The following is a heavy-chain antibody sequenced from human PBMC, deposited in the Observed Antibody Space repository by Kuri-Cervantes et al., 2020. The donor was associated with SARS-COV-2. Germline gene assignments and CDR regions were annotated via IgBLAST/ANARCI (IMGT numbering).Heavy chain of an antibody. J-gene: IGHJ6*03. CDR1: GYSISSGYY. D-gene: IGHD3-16*01. V-gene: IGHV4-38-2*02. Sequence: ESLKISCTVSGYSISSGYYWGWIRQPPGKGLEWIGSIYHSGSTYYNPSLKSRVTISVDTSKNQFSLKLSFVTAADTAVYYCARDLWGSPGYMDVWGKGTTVTVSS. CDR3: ARDLWGSPGYMDV. CDR2: IYHSGST.